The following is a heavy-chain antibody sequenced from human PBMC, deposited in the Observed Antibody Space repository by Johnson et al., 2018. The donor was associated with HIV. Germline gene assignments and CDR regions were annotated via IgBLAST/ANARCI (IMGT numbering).Heavy chain of an antibody. CDR3: AKGHSSGYPKDAFDI. CDR1: GFTFSNFW. V-gene: IGHV3-23*04. D-gene: IGHD3-22*01. J-gene: IGHJ3*02. CDR2: ISGSGGST. Sequence: EVQVVESGGGWVQFGGSLRLSCAASGFTFSNFWMSWVRQAPGKGLEWVSAISGSGGSTYYADYVRGRFTISRDNAKNSLYLQMNSLRVEDTALYYCAKGHSSGYPKDAFDIWGQGTMVTVSS.